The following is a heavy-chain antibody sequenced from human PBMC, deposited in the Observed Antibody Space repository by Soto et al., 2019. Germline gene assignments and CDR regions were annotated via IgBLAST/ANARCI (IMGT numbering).Heavy chain of an antibody. CDR3: AAPYSSSWYVSYYYGMDV. V-gene: IGHV1-69*13. J-gene: IGHJ6*02. D-gene: IGHD6-13*01. CDR2: IIPIFGTA. CDR1: GGTFSSYA. Sequence: SVKVSFKASGGTFSSYAISWVRQAPGQGLEWMGGIIPIFGTANYAQKFQGRVTITADESTSTAYMELSSLRSEDTAVYYCAAPYSSSWYVSYYYGMDVWGQGTTVTVSS.